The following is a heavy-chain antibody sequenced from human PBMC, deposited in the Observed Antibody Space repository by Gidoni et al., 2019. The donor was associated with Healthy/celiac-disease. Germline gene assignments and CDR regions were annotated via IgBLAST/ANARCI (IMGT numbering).Heavy chain of an antibody. CDR1: GFTFSSYA. D-gene: IGHD4-17*01. J-gene: IGHJ2*01. V-gene: IGHV3-23*01. CDR3: AKDPPRSYGDYEWYFDL. CDR2: ISGSGGST. Sequence: EVQLLESGGGLVQPGGSLRLSCAASGFTFSSYAMSWVRQAPGKGLECVSAISGSGGSTYYADSVKGRFTISRDNSKNTLYLQMNSLRAEDTAVYYCAKDPPRSYGDYEWYFDLWGRGTLVTVSS.